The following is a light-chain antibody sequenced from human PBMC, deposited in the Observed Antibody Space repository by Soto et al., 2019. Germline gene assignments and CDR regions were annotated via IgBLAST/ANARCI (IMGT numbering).Light chain of an antibody. CDR3: QQYNSYST. V-gene: IGKV1-5*01. J-gene: IGKJ1*01. Sequence: DIQMTQSPSSLSASVGDRVTITCRASQSISSYLNWYQQKPGKAPKLPIYDASSLESGVPSRFSGSGSGTEFTLTISSLQPEDFASYYCQQYNSYSTFGQGTKVDIK. CDR2: DAS. CDR1: QSISSY.